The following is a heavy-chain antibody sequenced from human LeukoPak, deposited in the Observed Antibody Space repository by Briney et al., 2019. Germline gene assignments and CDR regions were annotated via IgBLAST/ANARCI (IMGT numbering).Heavy chain of an antibody. CDR2: ISSSGSTI. CDR3: ARCGTPLLWFGEPHFDY. J-gene: IGHJ4*02. D-gene: IGHD3-10*01. V-gene: IGHV3-11*01. CDR1: GFTFSDYY. Sequence: GRSLRLSCAASGFTFSDYYMSWIRQAPGKGLEWVSYISSSGSTIYYADSVKGRFTISRDNAKNSLYLQMNSLRAEDTAVYYCARCGTPLLWFGEPHFDYWGQGTLVTVSS.